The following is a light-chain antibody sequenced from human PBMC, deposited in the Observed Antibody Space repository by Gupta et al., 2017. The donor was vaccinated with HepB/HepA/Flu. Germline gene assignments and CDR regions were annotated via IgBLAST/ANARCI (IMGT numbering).Light chain of an antibody. Sequence: QSVLTQPPSVSGAPGPRVTIPCTGSSSNIGAGYAVHWYQQLPGTAPKLLIYGNSNRPSGVPDRLSGSKSGTSASLAITALQAEDDADYYNQSYDTSLSGHVVFGGGTKLT. CDR2: GNS. CDR1: SSNIGAGYA. CDR3: QSYDTSLSGHVV. V-gene: IGLV1-40*01. J-gene: IGLJ2*01.